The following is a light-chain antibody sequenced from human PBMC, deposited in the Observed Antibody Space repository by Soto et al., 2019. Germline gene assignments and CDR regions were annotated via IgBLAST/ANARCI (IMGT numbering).Light chain of an antibody. Sequence: QSVLTQPPSVSGTPGQRVTISCSGSGSSIGRNTVDWYQKLPGTAPKLLIYNNNQRPSGVPDRFSGSKSGTSASLAISGLQSEDEADYYCAAWGDSLHGVVFGGGTKVTVL. CDR2: NNN. V-gene: IGLV1-44*01. J-gene: IGLJ2*01. CDR1: GSSIGRNT. CDR3: AAWGDSLHGVV.